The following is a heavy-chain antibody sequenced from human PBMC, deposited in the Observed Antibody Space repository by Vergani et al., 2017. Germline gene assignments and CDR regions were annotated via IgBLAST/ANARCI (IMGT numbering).Heavy chain of an antibody. CDR1: GFTFSSYW. CDR2: IKQDGSEK. Sequence: EVQLVESGGGLVQPGGSLRLSCAASGFTFSSYWMSWVRQAPGKGLEWVANIKQDGSEKYYVDSVKGRFTISRDNAKNSLYLQMNSLRAEDTAVYYCATLMRTTGTTAYCMDVWGQGTTVTVSS. D-gene: IGHD1-1*01. CDR3: ATLMRTTGTTAYCMDV. V-gene: IGHV3-7*01. J-gene: IGHJ6*02.